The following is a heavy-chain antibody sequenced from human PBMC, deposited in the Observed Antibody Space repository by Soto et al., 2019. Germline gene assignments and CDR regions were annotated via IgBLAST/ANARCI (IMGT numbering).Heavy chain of an antibody. Sequence: SETLSLTCTVSGGSVNNGDYYWSWIRQPPGKGLEWIGYIYYSGSTYYNPSLKSRVIISVDTYKNFFYLKLSSVTAAHTAVYYCAGFSVVVVTDINWVDQWGQGTLVTVS. CDR2: IYYSGST. V-gene: IGHV4-30-4*01. CDR3: AGFSVVVVTDINWVDQ. D-gene: IGHD2-15*01. J-gene: IGHJ5*02. CDR1: GGSVNNGDYY.